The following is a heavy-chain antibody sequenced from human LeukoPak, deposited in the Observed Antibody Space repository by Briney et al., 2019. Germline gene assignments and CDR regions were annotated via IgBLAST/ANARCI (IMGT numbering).Heavy chain of an antibody. CDR3: ARDGENRLGGFVH. D-gene: IGHD3-10*01. Sequence: SVKVSCKASGGTLSKYGISWVRRAPGQGLEWLGMIIPVFDSPDYAQNLQGRFTITADEVTSTVYLELNSLRFEDTAVYFCARDGENRLGGFVHWGQGTLVSVSS. J-gene: IGHJ5*02. CDR1: GGTLSKYG. CDR2: IIPVFDSP. V-gene: IGHV1-69*13.